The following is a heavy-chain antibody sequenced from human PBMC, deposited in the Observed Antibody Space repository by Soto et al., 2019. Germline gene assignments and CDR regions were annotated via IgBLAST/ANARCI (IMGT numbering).Heavy chain of an antibody. D-gene: IGHD3-16*02. CDR3: ARDMITFGGVFVFDY. V-gene: IGHV1-46*03. Sequence: QVQLVQSGAEVKKPGASVKGSCKASGYTFTSYYMHWVRQAPGQGLEWMGIINPSGGSTSYAQKFQGRVTITRVSSTGTVYRRLCSRRSKDTAVDYCARDMITFGGVFVFDYWGQGALVTVSS. CDR1: GYTFTSYY. CDR2: INPSGGST. J-gene: IGHJ4*02.